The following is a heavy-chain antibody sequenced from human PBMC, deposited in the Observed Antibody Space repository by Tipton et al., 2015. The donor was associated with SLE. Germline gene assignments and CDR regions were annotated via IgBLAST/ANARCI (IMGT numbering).Heavy chain of an antibody. V-gene: IGHV3-74*01. Sequence: SLRLSCAASGFIFSSYWMHWVRQAPGKGLVWVSRINSDGSSANYADSVKGRFTISRDNSKNTLYLRMNSLRAEDTAVYYCARGKISWAIFVVKNYLDSWGQGTLVTVSS. J-gene: IGHJ4*02. CDR2: INSDGSSA. CDR1: GFIFSSYW. D-gene: IGHD2-21*01. CDR3: ARGKISWAIFVVKNYLDS.